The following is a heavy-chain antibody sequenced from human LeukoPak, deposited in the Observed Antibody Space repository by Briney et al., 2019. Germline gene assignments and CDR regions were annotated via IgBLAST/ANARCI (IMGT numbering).Heavy chain of an antibody. V-gene: IGHV2-70*01. J-gene: IGHJ4*02. CDR1: GSSLRTSGMC. CDR3: ARIPDSRERGRVDY. Sequence: SGPALVKPTPTLTLTCTFSGSSLRTSGMCVSWIRQPPGKALEWLSLIDWDDDKYYSTSLKTRLTISKGTSKNQVVLTMTNMDPVDTATYYCARIPDSRERGRVDYWGQGTLVTVSS. D-gene: IGHD6-13*01. CDR2: IDWDDDK.